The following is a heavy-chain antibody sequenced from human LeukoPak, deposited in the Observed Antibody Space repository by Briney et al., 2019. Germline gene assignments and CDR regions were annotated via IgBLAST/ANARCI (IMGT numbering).Heavy chain of an antibody. Sequence: GGSLRLSCAASGFTFSNYEMNWVRQTPGKGLEWVSYISSSGGTIYYADSVKGRFTISRDNAKNSLYLQMNSLRAEDTAVYYRARDRVGGPGYFDYWGQGTLVTVSS. CDR3: ARDRVGGPGYFDY. D-gene: IGHD3-10*01. J-gene: IGHJ4*02. CDR1: GFTFSNYE. CDR2: ISSSGGTI. V-gene: IGHV3-48*03.